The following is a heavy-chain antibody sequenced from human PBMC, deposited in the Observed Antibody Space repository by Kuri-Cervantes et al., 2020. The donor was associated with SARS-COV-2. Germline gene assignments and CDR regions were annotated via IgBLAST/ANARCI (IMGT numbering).Heavy chain of an antibody. J-gene: IGHJ4*02. V-gene: IGHV3-7*04. Sequence: GGSLRLSCAASGFTFSTSWVSWVRQAPGKGLEWVASINEDGNEKYYVDSVKGRLTISRDNAKNSLFLQMNSLRAEDTAVYYCARENDTGYYPHFDYWGQGTLVTVSS. CDR2: INEDGNEK. D-gene: IGHD3-9*01. CDR3: ARENDTGYYPHFDY. CDR1: GFTFSTSW.